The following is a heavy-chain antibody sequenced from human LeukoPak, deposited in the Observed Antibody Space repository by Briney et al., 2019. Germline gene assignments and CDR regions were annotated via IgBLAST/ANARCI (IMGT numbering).Heavy chain of an antibody. Sequence: GGSLRLSCAASGFTFSDYSMNWVRQAPGKGLEWVSYISTTGSPIYYADSVKGRFTISRDNAENSLYLQMNSLRAEDTAVYYCARTSSFWGQGTLVTVSS. V-gene: IGHV3-48*04. CDR3: ARTSSF. J-gene: IGHJ4*02. D-gene: IGHD1-26*01. CDR2: ISTTGSPI. CDR1: GFTFSDYS.